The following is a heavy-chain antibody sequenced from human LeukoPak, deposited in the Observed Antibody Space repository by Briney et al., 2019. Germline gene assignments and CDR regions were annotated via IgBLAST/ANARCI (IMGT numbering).Heavy chain of an antibody. D-gene: IGHD6-6*01. CDR3: ASPVRDY. V-gene: IGHV4-34*01. CDR2: INHSGST. Sequence: SETLSLTCAVYGGSFSGYYWSWIRQPPGKGLEWIGEINHSGSTNYNPSLKSRVTISVDTSKNQFSLKLSSVTAADTAVYYCASPVRDYWGQGTLVTVSS. J-gene: IGHJ4*02. CDR1: GGSFSGYY.